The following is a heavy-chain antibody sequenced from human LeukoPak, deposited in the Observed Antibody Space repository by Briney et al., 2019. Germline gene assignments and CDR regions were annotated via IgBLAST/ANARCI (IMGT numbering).Heavy chain of an antibody. Sequence: GGSLRLSCAVSAFSSSSYWMHWVRQAPGGGLVWVSRINSEGSSTSYADSVKGRFTSSREHAKKALYLQMNRLRAEDTAVYYCARASEGWGQGALVTVSS. CDR1: AFSSSSYW. CDR2: INSEGSST. J-gene: IGHJ4*02. V-gene: IGHV3-74*01. CDR3: ARASEG.